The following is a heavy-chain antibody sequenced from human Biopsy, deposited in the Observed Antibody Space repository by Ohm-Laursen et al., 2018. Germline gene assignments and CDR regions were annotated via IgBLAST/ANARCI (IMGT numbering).Heavy chain of an antibody. CDR1: GSTFSSSA. J-gene: IGHJ4*02. CDR3: AKDQGYYYDRSVYYYFDY. Sequence: SLRLSCSASGSTFSSSAMSWVRQAPGKGLERVSAITSSGDTTYYSDSVKGRFTISRDSSKNTLHLQMNSLRAEDTAVYYCAKDQGYYYDRSVYYYFDYWGQGTLVTVSS. CDR2: ITSSGDTT. D-gene: IGHD3-22*01. V-gene: IGHV3-23*01.